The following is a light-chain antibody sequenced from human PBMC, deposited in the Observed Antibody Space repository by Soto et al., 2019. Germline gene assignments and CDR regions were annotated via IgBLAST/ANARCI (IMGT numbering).Light chain of an antibody. J-gene: IGLJ2*01. V-gene: IGLV1-47*02. CDR3: AVWDYSLSGVV. Sequence: QSVLAQPPSASGTPGQRVTISCSGSTSNVGSNLASWYQQLPGSAPKLLIYNDYERPSGVPDRFSGSKSGTSASLGISGIRSEDEADYFCAVWDYSLSGVVFGGGTKLTVL. CDR1: TSNVGSNL. CDR2: NDY.